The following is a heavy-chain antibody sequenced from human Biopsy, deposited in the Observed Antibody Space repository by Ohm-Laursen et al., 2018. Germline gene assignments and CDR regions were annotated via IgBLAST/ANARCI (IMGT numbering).Heavy chain of an antibody. CDR3: ARATNSTGWPYYYFYGMDV. D-gene: IGHD2/OR15-2a*01. CDR2: IYYSGST. V-gene: IGHV4-59*07. CDR1: GCSISSDY. J-gene: IGHJ6*02. Sequence: SDTLSLTCTASGCSISSDYWSWIRQTPGKGLEWIGYIYYSGSTNYNPSLKSRVTISVDTSKNQLSLRLNSVTAADTAVYYCARATNSTGWPYYYFYGMDVWGQGTTVTVSS.